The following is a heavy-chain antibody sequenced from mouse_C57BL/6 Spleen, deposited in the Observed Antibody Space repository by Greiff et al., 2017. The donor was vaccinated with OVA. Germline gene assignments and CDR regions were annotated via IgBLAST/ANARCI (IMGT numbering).Heavy chain of an antibody. CDR3: ARSDLYDYDGAY. CDR1: GYTFTSYW. CDR2: IDPSDSAT. J-gene: IGHJ3*01. D-gene: IGHD2-4*01. Sequence: QVQLQQPGAELVRPGSSVKLSCKASGYTFTSYWMHWVKQRPIQGLEWIGNIDPSDSATHYNQKFKDKATLTVDKSSSTAYMQLSSLTSEDSAVYYCARSDLYDYDGAYWGQGTLVTVSA. V-gene: IGHV1-52*01.